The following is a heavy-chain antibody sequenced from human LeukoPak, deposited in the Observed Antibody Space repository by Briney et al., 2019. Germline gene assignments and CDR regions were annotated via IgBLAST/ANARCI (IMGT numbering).Heavy chain of an antibody. D-gene: IGHD2-2*01. V-gene: IGHV4-39*01. J-gene: IGHJ4*02. CDR3: ARLGAHIPAPPDY. CDR2: IYYDGTT. Sequence: PSETLSLTCTVSGASISSSSYYWGWIRQPPGKGLEWIAHIYYDGTTRYSPSLRSRVTMSIDTSKDQFSLTLTSVTAADTAIYFCARLGAHIPAPPDYWGQGTLVSVSS. CDR1: GASISSSSYY.